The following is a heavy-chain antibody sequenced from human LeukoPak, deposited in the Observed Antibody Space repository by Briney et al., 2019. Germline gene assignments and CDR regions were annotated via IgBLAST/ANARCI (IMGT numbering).Heavy chain of an antibody. Sequence: SETLSLTCTVSGGSVSSGSYYWGWIRQPPGKGLEWIGNIYYSGSTYYNPSLKSRVTISVETSKNQFSLKLSSVTAADTAVYYCARGGSYYGSGSYPDYWGQGTLVTVSS. CDR3: ARGGSYYGSGSYPDY. D-gene: IGHD3-10*01. CDR2: IYYSGST. CDR1: GGSVSSGSYY. V-gene: IGHV4-39*07. J-gene: IGHJ4*02.